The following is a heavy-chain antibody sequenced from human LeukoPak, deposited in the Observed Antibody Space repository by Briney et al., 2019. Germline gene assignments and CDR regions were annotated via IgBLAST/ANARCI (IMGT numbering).Heavy chain of an antibody. CDR3: ARDSRHLTSTRGGLKESRGAFFDY. Sequence: GGSLRLSCSVSGFIFRDFSMSWVRQAPGKGLEWVAKMNEYGSEIFYVDSVKGRFTISRDNSKNTLYLQMNSLRAEDTALYYCARDSRHLTSTRGGLKESRGAFFDYWGQGTLVTVSS. CDR1: GFIFRDFS. D-gene: IGHD2-2*01. J-gene: IGHJ4*02. V-gene: IGHV3-7*03. CDR2: MNEYGSEI.